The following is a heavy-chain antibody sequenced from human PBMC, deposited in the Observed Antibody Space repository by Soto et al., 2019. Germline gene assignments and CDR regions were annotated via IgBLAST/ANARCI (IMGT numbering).Heavy chain of an antibody. CDR1: GGSISSSSYY. CDR2: IYYSGST. D-gene: IGHD6-19*01. V-gene: IGHV4-39*01. J-gene: IGHJ4*02. Sequence: QLQLQESGPGLVKPSETLSLTCTVSGGSISSSSYYWGWIRQPPGKGLEGIGSIYYSGSTYYNPSLKSRVTISIDTSKNQFSLKLSSVTAADTAVYYCARIAVAGTNGGYYFDYWGQGTLVTVSS. CDR3: ARIAVAGTNGGYYFDY.